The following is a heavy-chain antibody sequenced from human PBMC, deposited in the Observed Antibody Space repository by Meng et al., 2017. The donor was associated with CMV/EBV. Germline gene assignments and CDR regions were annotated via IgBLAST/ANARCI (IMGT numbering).Heavy chain of an antibody. J-gene: IGHJ4*02. CDR1: GFTFDDYT. CDR2: ISWDGGST. V-gene: IGHV3-43*01. CDR3: AKDAHDYSNHGGFDY. D-gene: IGHD4-11*01. Sequence: GESLKISCAASGFTFDDYTMHWVRQAPGKGLEWVSLISWDGGSTYYADSVKGRFTISRDNSKNSLYQQMNSLRTEDTALYYCAKDAHDYSNHGGFDYWGQGTLVTVSS.